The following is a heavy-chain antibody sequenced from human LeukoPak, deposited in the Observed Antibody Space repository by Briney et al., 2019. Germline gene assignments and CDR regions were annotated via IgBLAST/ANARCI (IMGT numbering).Heavy chain of an antibody. D-gene: IGHD5-12*01. CDR3: TREVARTWAFDI. Sequence: SQTLSLTCAISGYSVSSNTAAWHWMSPSPSRDLAWLGRTYYRSNWYDDDAASMRSRITINPDTSKNQFSLHLKSVAPEDTVVYYCTREVARTWAFDIWGQGTRVTVSS. V-gene: IGHV6-1*01. J-gene: IGHJ3*02. CDR1: GYSVSSNTAA. CDR2: TYYRSNWYD.